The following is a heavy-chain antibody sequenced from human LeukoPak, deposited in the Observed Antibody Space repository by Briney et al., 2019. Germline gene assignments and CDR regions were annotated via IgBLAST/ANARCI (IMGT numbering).Heavy chain of an antibody. J-gene: IGHJ4*02. Sequence: GASVKVSCKASGYTFTSYDINWVRQAPGQGLEWMGWMNPNSGNTVYAQKFQGRVTITGNTSISTAYMELSGLRSEDTAVYYCARGHGDYPFDYWGQGTLVTVSS. V-gene: IGHV1-8*03. CDR1: GYTFTSYD. CDR3: ARGHGDYPFDY. D-gene: IGHD4-17*01. CDR2: MNPNSGNT.